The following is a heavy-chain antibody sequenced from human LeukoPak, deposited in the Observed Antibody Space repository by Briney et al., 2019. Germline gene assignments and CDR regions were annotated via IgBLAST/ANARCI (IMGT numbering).Heavy chain of an antibody. D-gene: IGHD1/OR15-1a*01. CDR2: INPNSGGT. CDR1: GYTFTGYY. Sequence: ASVKVSCKASGYTFTGYYMHWVRQAPGQGLEWMGWINPNSGGTNYAQKFQGRVTMTRDTSISTAYMELSRLRSDDTAVYYCARVPTMGYNWNKYYFDYWGQGTLVTVSS. CDR3: ARVPTMGYNWNKYYFDY. V-gene: IGHV1-2*02. J-gene: IGHJ4*02.